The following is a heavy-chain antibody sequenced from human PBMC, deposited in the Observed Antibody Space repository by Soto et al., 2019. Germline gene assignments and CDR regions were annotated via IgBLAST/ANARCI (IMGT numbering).Heavy chain of an antibody. CDR3: AAHLKTTVTAYWYFDL. CDR1: GGSFSGYY. Sequence: SETLSLTCAVYGGSFSGYYWSWIHQPPGKGLEWIGEINHSGITNLNPSLKSRVSISVDTSKKQFSLKLSSVTAADTAVYFCAAHLKTTVTAYWYFDLWGRGTLVTVSS. CDR2: INHSGIT. V-gene: IGHV4-34*01. J-gene: IGHJ2*01. D-gene: IGHD4-17*01.